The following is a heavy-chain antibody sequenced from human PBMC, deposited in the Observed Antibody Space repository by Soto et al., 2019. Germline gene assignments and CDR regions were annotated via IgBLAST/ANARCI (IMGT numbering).Heavy chain of an antibody. CDR3: AGPGGPYNWFDP. CDR2: ISDSGGST. Sequence: VQLLESGGGLVQPGGSLRLSCAASGFTFSSYAMTWVRQAPGKGLEWVSGISDSGGSTYYAASVKGRFTISRDNSKNTLYLQMSGLRAEYTAVYYCAGPGGPYNWFDPWGQGTLVTVSS. J-gene: IGHJ5*02. V-gene: IGHV3-23*01. D-gene: IGHD3-10*01. CDR1: GFTFSSYA.